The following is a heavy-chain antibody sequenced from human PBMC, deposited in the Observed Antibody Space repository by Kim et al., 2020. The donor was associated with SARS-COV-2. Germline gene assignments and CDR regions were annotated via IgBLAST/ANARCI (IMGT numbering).Heavy chain of an antibody. V-gene: IGHV4-39*01. CDR3: ARQSSGSLNFYYYGMDV. D-gene: IGHD1-26*01. Sequence: LKSRVTISVDTSKNQFSLKRSSVTAADTAVYYCARQSSGSLNFYYYGMDVWGQGTTVTVSS. J-gene: IGHJ6*02.